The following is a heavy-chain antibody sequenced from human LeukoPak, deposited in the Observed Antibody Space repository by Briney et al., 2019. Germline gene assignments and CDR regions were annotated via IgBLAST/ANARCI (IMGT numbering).Heavy chain of an antibody. CDR3: AKVFWYGPGSFIFDC. CDR2: ISDSGAST. CDR1: GFTFSSYA. Sequence: PGGSLTLSCAASGFTFSSYAMTWVRQAPGKGLEWVSSISDSGASTYYADSVKGRFTISRDNSKNTLFLQMNSLGAEDTAIYYCAKVFWYGPGSFIFDCWGQGTLVTVSS. V-gene: IGHV3-23*01. J-gene: IGHJ4*02. D-gene: IGHD3-10*01.